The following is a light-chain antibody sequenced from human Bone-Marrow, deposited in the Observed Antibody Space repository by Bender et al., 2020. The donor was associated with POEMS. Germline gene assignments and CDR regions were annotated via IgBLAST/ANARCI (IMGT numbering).Light chain of an antibody. CDR2: EGT. Sequence: QSALTQPASVSGSPGQSITISCTGTSSDIGSYNLVSWYQQHPGEAPTLIIFEGTKRPSGVSHRFSGSKSDNTASLTISGLQAEDEADYYCCSYAGSSTYVFGTGTKVTVL. CDR1: SSDIGSYNL. CDR3: CSYAGSSTYV. J-gene: IGLJ1*01. V-gene: IGLV2-23*01.